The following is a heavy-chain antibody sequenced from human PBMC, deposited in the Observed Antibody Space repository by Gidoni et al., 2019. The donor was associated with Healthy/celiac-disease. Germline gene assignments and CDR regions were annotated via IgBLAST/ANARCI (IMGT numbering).Heavy chain of an antibody. CDR3: ARGVRIAAAGVPDYYYYGMDV. D-gene: IGHD6-13*01. V-gene: IGHV1-69*01. Sequence: QVQLVQSGAEVEKPGYSVTVSCKASGGPFRRYPISWGRQAPGQGREWMGGIIPIFGTANYAQKFQGRVTITADESTSTAYMELSSLRSEDTAVYYCARGVRIAAAGVPDYYYYGMDVWGQGTTVTVSS. CDR2: IIPIFGTA. J-gene: IGHJ6*02. CDR1: GGPFRRYP.